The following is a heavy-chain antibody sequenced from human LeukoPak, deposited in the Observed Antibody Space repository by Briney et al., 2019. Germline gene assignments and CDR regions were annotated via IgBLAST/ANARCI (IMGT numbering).Heavy chain of an antibody. CDR2: IYYSGIT. CDR3: AKRGSNTWSDFDY. Sequence: SETLSLTCTVSGGSISTYYWSWIRQPPGKGLEWIGYIYYSGITNYNPSLKSRATISVDTSKNQFSLKLNSVSAADTAVYYCAKRGSNTWSDFDYWGQGTLVTVSS. D-gene: IGHD6-13*01. CDR1: GGSISTYY. V-gene: IGHV4-59*08. J-gene: IGHJ4*02.